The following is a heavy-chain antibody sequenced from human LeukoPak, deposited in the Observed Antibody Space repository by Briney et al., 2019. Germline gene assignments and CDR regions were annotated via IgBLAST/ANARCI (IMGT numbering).Heavy chain of an antibody. J-gene: IGHJ4*02. CDR2: INPNSDGT. D-gene: IGHD6-19*01. Sequence: ASVKVSCKASGYTFTGYYMHWVRQAPGQGLEWMGWINPNSDGTNYAQKFQGRVTITRDTSISTAYMELSRLRSDDTAVYYCARREQWLVGDDYWGQGTLVTVSS. CDR1: GYTFTGYY. CDR3: ARREQWLVGDDY. V-gene: IGHV1-2*02.